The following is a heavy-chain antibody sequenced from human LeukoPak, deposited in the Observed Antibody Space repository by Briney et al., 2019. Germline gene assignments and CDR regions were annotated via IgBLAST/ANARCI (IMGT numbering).Heavy chain of an antibody. CDR1: DGSTTGTRYY. CDR2: INYRGAV. Sequence: SETLSLTCTVSDGSTTGTRYYWGWFRQTPRKGPEWIGNINYRGAVYYNPSLRSRATISLDTSKNQFPLRLTSVTAADTAVYFCARVTKYDNSRNNYYMDVWGKGTTVTVSS. CDR3: ARVTKYDNSRNNYYMDV. V-gene: IGHV4-39*06. D-gene: IGHD4-17*01. J-gene: IGHJ6*03.